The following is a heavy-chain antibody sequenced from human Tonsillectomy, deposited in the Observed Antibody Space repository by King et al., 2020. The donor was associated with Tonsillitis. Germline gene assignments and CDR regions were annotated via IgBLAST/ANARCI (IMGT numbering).Heavy chain of an antibody. CDR2: IHYSGST. D-gene: IGHD3-16*01. Sequence: QLQESGPGLVKPSENLSHTCTVSGGAISSYYWHWVRQPPGKGLEWIGYIHYSGSTNYSPSLKSRISISIDPSKTQFSLELSSVTAADTAVYFCARDDTLSRFDYWGQGTLVTVSS. J-gene: IGHJ4*02. CDR3: ARDDTLSRFDY. V-gene: IGHV4-59*01. CDR1: GGAISSYY.